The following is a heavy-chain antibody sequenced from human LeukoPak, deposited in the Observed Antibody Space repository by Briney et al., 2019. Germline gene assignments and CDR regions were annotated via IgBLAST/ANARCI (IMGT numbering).Heavy chain of an antibody. J-gene: IGHJ3*02. Sequence: SQTLSLTCTVSGGSISSGGYYWSWIRQHPGKGLEGIGYIYYSGSTYYNPSLKSRVTISVDTSKNEFSLSLSSVTPADTAVYYCASTPPTVVTQVGAFDIWGQGTMVTVSS. V-gene: IGHV4-31*03. CDR3: ASTPPTVVTQVGAFDI. D-gene: IGHD4-23*01. CDR1: GGSISSGGYY. CDR2: IYYSGST.